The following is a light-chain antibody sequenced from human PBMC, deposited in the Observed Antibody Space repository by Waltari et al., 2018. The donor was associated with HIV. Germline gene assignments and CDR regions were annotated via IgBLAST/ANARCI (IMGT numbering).Light chain of an antibody. CDR3: NSYAGSNNWV. CDR2: EVN. CDR1: SSAAGGSKY. J-gene: IGLJ3*02. Sequence: QSALTQPPSASGSPGQSVTISCNGTSSAAGGSKYVSWYQQHPGKAPKLMIYEVNKRPSGVPDRFSGSKSANTASLTVSGLQADDEADYYCNSYAGSNNWVFGGGTKLTVL. V-gene: IGLV2-8*01.